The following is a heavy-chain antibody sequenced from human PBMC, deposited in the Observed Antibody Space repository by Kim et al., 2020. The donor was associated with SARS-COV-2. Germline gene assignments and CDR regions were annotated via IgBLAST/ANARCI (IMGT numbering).Heavy chain of an antibody. J-gene: IGHJ1*01. D-gene: IGHD5-12*01. CDR1: GFTFNNTW. V-gene: IGHV3-15*01. CDR3: TTDRSDIEKSDFRH. Sequence: GGSLRLSCAASGFTFNNTWMSWVRQAPGKGLEWVGRIKRKTDGGATEYTAPVKGRITISRDDSNNTLYLQMNSLKTEDTAVYYCTTDRSDIEKSDFRHWGQGTVVTVSS. CDR2: IKRKTDGGAT.